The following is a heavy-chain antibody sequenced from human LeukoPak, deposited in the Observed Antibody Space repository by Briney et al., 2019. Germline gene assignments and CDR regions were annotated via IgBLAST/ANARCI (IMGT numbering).Heavy chain of an antibody. J-gene: IGHJ6*03. CDR1: GFTFSDHY. Sequence: GGSLRLSCAASGFTFSDHYMNWIRQAPGKGLEWVSYISSSGSAKYFADSVKGRFTISRDNAKNSLFLQMNSLRAEDTAVYYCASLLEEPYYYYMDVWGKGTTVTVSS. D-gene: IGHD1-14*01. CDR2: ISSSGSAK. CDR3: ASLLEEPYYYYMDV. V-gene: IGHV3-11*01.